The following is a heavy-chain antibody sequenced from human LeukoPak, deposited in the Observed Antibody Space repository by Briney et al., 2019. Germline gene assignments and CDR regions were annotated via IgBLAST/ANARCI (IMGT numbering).Heavy chain of an antibody. CDR2: INPNSGGT. J-gene: IGHJ5*02. Sequence: RASVKVSCKASGYTFTGYYMHWVRQAPGQGLEWMGWINPNSGGTNYAQKFQGRVTMTRDTSISTAYMELSRLRSDDTAVYYCARETYYDFWSGYYEAVVFNWFDPWGQGTLATVSS. D-gene: IGHD3-3*01. V-gene: IGHV1-2*02. CDR3: ARETYYDFWSGYYEAVVFNWFDP. CDR1: GYTFTGYY.